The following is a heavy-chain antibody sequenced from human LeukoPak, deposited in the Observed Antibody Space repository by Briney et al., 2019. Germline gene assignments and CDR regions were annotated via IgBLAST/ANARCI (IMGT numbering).Heavy chain of an antibody. V-gene: IGHV3-33*02. CDR3: AKDSGYSYGHGLDY. CDR1: GFTFSSYN. D-gene: IGHD5-18*01. Sequence: PGGSLRLSCAASGFTFSSYNIHWVRQAPGKGLEWVALMLSDGSNKYYADSAKGRFTISRDNSKNTLFLQMNSLRAEDTAVYYCAKDSGYSYGHGLDYWGQGTLVTLSS. CDR2: MLSDGSNK. J-gene: IGHJ4*02.